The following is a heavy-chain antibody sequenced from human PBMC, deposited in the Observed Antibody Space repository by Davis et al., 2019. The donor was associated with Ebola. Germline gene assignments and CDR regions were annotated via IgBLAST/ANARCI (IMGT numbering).Heavy chain of an antibody. J-gene: IGHJ4*02. CDR1: VYIFAKYW. V-gene: IGHV5-51*01. CDR2: IDPDDSDT. Sequence: GESLKISCVGSVYIFAKYWIGWVRQMPGTGLVWMGIIDPDDSDTKSSPSFQGQVTISADKSISTAYLQWSSLKASDTAMYYCARGGVPARQFDYWGQGTLLTVSS. CDR3: ARGGVPARQFDY. D-gene: IGHD3-16*01.